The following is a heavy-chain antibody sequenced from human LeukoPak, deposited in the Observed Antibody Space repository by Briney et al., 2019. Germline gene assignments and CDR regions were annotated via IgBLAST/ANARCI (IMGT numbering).Heavy chain of an antibody. Sequence: GRSLRLSCAASGFTFSTYTIHWVRQAPGKGLEWVAVISYDGSNKYYADSVKGRFTISRDNPKNTMNLQMNSLRAEDTAVYYCAKGGGSSGRSYYFDYWGQGTLVTVSS. V-gene: IGHV3-30*04. CDR2: ISYDGSNK. CDR1: GFTFSTYT. CDR3: AKGGGSSGRSYYFDY. J-gene: IGHJ4*02. D-gene: IGHD6-19*01.